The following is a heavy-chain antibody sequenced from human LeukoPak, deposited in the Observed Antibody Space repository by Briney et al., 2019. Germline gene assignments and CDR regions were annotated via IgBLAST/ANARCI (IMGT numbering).Heavy chain of an antibody. J-gene: IGHJ4*02. V-gene: IGHV6-1*01. CDR1: GDSVSSNSGA. CDR3: ARSGGTASGNYERATFDY. D-gene: IGHD1-26*01. CDR2: TYYWSKWYN. Sequence: SQTLPLTCGFSGDSVSSNSGAWNWPRQSPSRGLVCLGCTYYWSKWYNDYAASLKSRITINAATSKNQFSLQLNSVTPEDTAVYYCARSGGTASGNYERATFDYWGQGTLVTVSS.